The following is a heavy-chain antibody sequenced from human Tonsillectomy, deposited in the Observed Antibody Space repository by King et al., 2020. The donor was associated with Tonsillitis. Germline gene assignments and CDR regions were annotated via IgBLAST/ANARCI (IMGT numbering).Heavy chain of an antibody. Sequence: QLQESGPGLVKPSETLSLTCTVSGGSISSYYWNWIRQPPGKGLEWIGYIYYSGRTNYNPSLKSRVTISVDTSKNQFSLKLSSVTAADTAVYYCAGERGRLCYYYPMDVWGQGTTVSVSS. J-gene: IGHJ6*02. V-gene: IGHV4-59*01. D-gene: IGHD3-16*01. CDR2: IYYSGRT. CDR3: AGERGRLCYYYPMDV. CDR1: GGSISSYY.